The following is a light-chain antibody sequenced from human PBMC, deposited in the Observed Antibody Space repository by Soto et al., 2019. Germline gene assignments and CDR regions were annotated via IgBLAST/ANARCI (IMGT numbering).Light chain of an antibody. V-gene: IGKV1-5*02. Sequence: THMTQCPSSLSSSVGVTFTIIFRASQSISPQLAWYQQKPGKAPKLLISGAYSLESGVPSRFSGSGSGTEFTLTISSLQPDDSATYYCQQYYTYSTFGQGTKVDIK. CDR3: QQYYTYST. J-gene: IGKJ1*01. CDR2: GAY. CDR1: QSISPQ.